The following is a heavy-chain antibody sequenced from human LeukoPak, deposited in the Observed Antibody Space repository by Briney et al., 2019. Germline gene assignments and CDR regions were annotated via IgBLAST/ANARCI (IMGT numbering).Heavy chain of an antibody. CDR3: ASFRGIAARHSHAFDI. CDR2: IIPIFGTA. CDR1: GGTFSSYA. Sequence: SVKVSCKASGGTFSSYAISWVRQAPGQGLEWMGGIIPIFGTANYAQKFQGRVTITTDESTSTAYMELSSLRSEDTAVYSCASFRGIAARHSHAFDIWGQGTMVTVSS. V-gene: IGHV1-69*05. J-gene: IGHJ3*02. D-gene: IGHD6-6*01.